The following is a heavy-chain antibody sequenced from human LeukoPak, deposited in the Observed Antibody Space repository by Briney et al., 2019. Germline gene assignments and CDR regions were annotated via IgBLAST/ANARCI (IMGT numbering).Heavy chain of an antibody. CDR2: IYYSGST. D-gene: IGHD1-26*01. Sequence: SETLSLTCTASGGSISSYYWSWIRQPPGKGLEWIGYIYYSGSTNYNPSLKSRVTISVDTSKNQFSLKLSSVTAADTAVYYCARVTILGATLFDYWGQGTLVTVSS. CDR3: ARVTILGATLFDY. V-gene: IGHV4-59*01. J-gene: IGHJ4*02. CDR1: GGSISSYY.